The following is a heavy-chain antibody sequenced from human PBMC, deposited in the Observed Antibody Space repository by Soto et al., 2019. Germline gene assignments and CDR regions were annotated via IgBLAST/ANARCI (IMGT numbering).Heavy chain of an antibody. J-gene: IGHJ6*03. CDR3: AREDIVATDAYYYYYLDV. CDR1: GGTFSSYT. V-gene: IGHV1-69*04. CDR2: IIPILGIA. Sequence: ASVKVSCKASGGTFSSYTISWVRQAPGQGLEWMGRIIPILGIANYAQKFQGRVTITADKSTSTAYMELSSLRSEDTAVYYCAREDIVATDAYYYYYLDVWGKGTTVTVSS. D-gene: IGHD5-12*01.